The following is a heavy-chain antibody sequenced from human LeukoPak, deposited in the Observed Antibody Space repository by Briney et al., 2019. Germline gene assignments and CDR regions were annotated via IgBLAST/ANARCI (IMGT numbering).Heavy chain of an antibody. V-gene: IGHV3-23*01. D-gene: IGHD1-1*01. CDR2: VSGDGQRT. Sequence: PGGSLRLPCAAFSHYAMSWVRQAPGDGLEGLSAVSGDGQRTFYADSVKGRFTISRDNSMNTLSLQMNSLRAEDTALYYCAKEQDNRLLLSHFDYWGQGIQVTVSS. CDR1: SHYA. J-gene: IGHJ4*02. CDR3: AKEQDNRLLLSHFDY.